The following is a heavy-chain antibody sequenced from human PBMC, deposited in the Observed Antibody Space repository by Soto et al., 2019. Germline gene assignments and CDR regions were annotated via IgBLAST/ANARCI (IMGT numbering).Heavy chain of an antibody. V-gene: IGHV4-59*12. CDR1: GGSINSYC. D-gene: IGHD2-2*01. Sequence: SETLSLTCTVSGGSINSYCWSWIRQPPGKGLEWIAYIFDSGNANYNPSLKSRVTISVDTSNNQFSLKLGSVTAADTAVYYCAREVPAAMGGVPYYYMDVWGKGTTVTVSS. J-gene: IGHJ6*03. CDR3: AREVPAAMGGVPYYYMDV. CDR2: IFDSGNA.